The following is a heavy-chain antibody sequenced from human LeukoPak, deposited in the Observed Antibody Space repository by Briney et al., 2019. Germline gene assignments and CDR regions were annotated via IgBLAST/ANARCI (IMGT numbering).Heavy chain of an antibody. D-gene: IGHD3-10*01. CDR2: IVPGGDIT. J-gene: IGHJ4*02. V-gene: IGHV3-23*01. CDR1: GFTFSNQG. CDR3: AKDDAWLRFGE. Sequence: GGSLRLSCAASGFTFSNQGMSWVRQPPGRGLGWVSVIVPGGDITDYADSVKGRFTISRDNSKNTLYLEVISLTAEDTAVYYCAKDDAWLRFGEWSQGTLVTVS.